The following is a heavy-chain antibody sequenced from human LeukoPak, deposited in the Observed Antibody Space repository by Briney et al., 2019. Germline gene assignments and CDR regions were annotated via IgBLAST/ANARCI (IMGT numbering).Heavy chain of an antibody. CDR3: ARVLRYCSGGNCYSGGLGYMDV. D-gene: IGHD2-15*01. CDR1: GFTFSSYG. Sequence: GGSLRLSCAASGFTFSSYGMSWVRQAPGKGLEWVSAISTSGGSTYYADSVKGRFTISRDNAKNSLFLQMNSLRAEDTAVYYCARVLRYCSGGNCYSGGLGYMDVWGKGTTVTISS. V-gene: IGHV3-23*01. CDR2: ISTSGGST. J-gene: IGHJ6*03.